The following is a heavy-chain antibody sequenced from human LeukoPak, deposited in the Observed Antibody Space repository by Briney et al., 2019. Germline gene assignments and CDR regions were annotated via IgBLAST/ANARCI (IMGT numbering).Heavy chain of an antibody. CDR3: ARGRYYYGSGSYSYHDY. CDR2: IYTSGST. J-gene: IGHJ4*02. Sequence: SETLSLTCTVSGGSISSYYWSWIRQPAGKGLEWIGRIYTSGSTNYNPSLKSRVTMSVDTSRNQFSLKLSSVTAADTAVYYCARGRYYYGSGSYSYHDYWGRGTLVTVSS. CDR1: GGSISSYY. V-gene: IGHV4-4*07. D-gene: IGHD3-10*01.